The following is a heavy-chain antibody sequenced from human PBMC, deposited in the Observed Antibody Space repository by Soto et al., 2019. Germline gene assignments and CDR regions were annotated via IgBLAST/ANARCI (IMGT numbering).Heavy chain of an antibody. J-gene: IGHJ4*02. V-gene: IGHV3-73*02. Sequence: EVQLVESGGGLVQPGGSLKLSCAASGFTFSGSAMHWVRQASGKGLEWVGRIRSKANSYATAYAASVIGRFTISRDDSKNTAYLQMNSLKTEDTAVYYCTRIYGDYDRENDYWGQGTLVTVSS. CDR1: GFTFSGSA. CDR2: IRSKANSYAT. D-gene: IGHD4-17*01. CDR3: TRIYGDYDRENDY.